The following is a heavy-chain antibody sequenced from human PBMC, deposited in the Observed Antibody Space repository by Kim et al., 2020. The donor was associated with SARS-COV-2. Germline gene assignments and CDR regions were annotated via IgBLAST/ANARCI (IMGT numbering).Heavy chain of an antibody. V-gene: IGHV1-69*04. CDR3: VRNCGGAGLPAFDI. D-gene: IGHD2-21*01. J-gene: IGHJ3*02. Sequence: SVKVSCKASGGTFSSYAISWVRQAPGQGLEWMGRIITILGIANYAQKFQGRVTITADKSTSTAYMELSSLRPEDKAVYYCVRNCGGAGLPAFDIWGQGT. CDR2: IITILGIA. CDR1: GGTFSSYA.